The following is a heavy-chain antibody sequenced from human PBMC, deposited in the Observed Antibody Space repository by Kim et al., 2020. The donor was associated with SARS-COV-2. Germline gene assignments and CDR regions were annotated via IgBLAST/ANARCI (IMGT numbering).Heavy chain of an antibody. CDR2: IIPIFGTA. J-gene: IGHJ4*02. Sequence: SVKVSCKASGGTFSSYAISWVRQAPGQGLEWMGGIIPIFGTANYAQKFQGRVTITADESTSTAYMELSSLRSEDTAVYYCARVIDYYDSSVYVRQTEKYYCDYWGQGAPVTVSS. CDR3: ARVIDYYDSSVYVRQTEKYYCDY. V-gene: IGHV1-69*13. D-gene: IGHD3-22*01. CDR1: GGTFSSYA.